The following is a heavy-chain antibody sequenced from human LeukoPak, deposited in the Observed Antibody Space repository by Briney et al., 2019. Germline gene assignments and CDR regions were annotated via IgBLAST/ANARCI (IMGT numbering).Heavy chain of an antibody. V-gene: IGHV1-18*01. CDR2: ISAYNGNT. J-gene: IGHJ4*02. D-gene: IGHD3-22*01. CDR1: GYAFTSYG. Sequence: ASGTLCCTASGYAFTSYGISWGRVAPGQGLEWMGWISAYNGNTKYAQKLQGRVTMTTDTSTRIAYMELRSMRADDTAVYYCATNSYSSGYLHYFDYWGQGTLVTVSS. CDR3: ATNSYSSGYLHYFDY.